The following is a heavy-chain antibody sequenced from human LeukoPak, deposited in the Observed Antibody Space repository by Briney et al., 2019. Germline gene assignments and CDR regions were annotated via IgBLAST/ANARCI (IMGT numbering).Heavy chain of an antibody. Sequence: PSETLSLTCTVSGGSISSDDYFWSWIRQSPGKGLEWIGYIHYSGSTNYNPSLKSRVTISADTSKNQFSLKLSSVIAADTAVYYCARYTSMIAFHARGFDIWGQGALVTVSS. CDR2: IHYSGST. CDR3: ARYTSMIAFHARGFDI. J-gene: IGHJ3*02. D-gene: IGHD5-18*01. CDR1: GGSISSDDYF. V-gene: IGHV4-61*08.